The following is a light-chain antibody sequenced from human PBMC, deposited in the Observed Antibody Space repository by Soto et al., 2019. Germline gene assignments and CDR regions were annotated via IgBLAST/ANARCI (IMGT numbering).Light chain of an antibody. Sequence: DIQMTQSPSTLSASVGERVTMNSRSSQNVGTWLAWYQQKPGKAPNLLIYKASNLERGVPSRFSGSGSGTEFTLTISSLQSEDFAVYYCQHYNNWPPWTFGQGTKVDIK. J-gene: IGKJ1*01. V-gene: IGKV1-5*03. CDR1: QNVGTW. CDR3: QHYNNWPPWT. CDR2: KAS.